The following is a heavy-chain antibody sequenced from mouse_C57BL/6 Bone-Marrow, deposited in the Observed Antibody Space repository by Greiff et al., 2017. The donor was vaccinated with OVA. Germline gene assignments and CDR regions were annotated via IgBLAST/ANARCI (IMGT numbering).Heavy chain of an antibody. V-gene: IGHV1-85*01. CDR1: GYTFTSYD. D-gene: IGHD1-1*01. CDR2: IYPRDGST. J-gene: IGHJ1*03. Sequence: QVQLQQSGPELVKPGASVKLSCKASGYTFTSYDINWVKQRPGQGLEWIGWIYPRDGSTKYNEKFKGKATLTVDTSSSTAYMELHSLTSDDSAVYFCARCVYYGSSYWYFDVWGTGTTVTVSS. CDR3: ARCVYYGSSYWYFDV.